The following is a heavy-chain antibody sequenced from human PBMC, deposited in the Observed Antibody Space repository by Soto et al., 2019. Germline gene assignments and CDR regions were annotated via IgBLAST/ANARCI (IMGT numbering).Heavy chain of an antibody. CDR3: ARVTMVRGGSLFDY. CDR2: IIPIFGTA. CDR1: GGTFSSYA. Sequence: SVKVSCKASGGTFSSYAISWVRQAPGQGLEWMGGIIPIFGTANYAQKFQGRVTITADEPTSTAYMELSSLRSEDTAVYYCARVTMVRGGSLFDYWGQGTLVTVSS. D-gene: IGHD3-10*01. V-gene: IGHV1-69*13. J-gene: IGHJ4*02.